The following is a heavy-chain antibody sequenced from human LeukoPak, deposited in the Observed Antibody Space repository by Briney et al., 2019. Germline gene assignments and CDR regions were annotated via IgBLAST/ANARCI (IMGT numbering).Heavy chain of an antibody. J-gene: IGHJ4*02. CDR1: GFTFSDYY. CDR3: AKPARTDYADY. Sequence: GGSLTLSCAASGFTFSDYYMTWIRQAPGKGLEWISYSSTTSNTKYFADSVKGRFTVSRDNSKNTLYLQMNSLRAEDTAVYYCAKPARTDYADYWGQGTLVTVSS. CDR2: SSTTSNTK. D-gene: IGHD1-14*01. V-gene: IGHV3-11*01.